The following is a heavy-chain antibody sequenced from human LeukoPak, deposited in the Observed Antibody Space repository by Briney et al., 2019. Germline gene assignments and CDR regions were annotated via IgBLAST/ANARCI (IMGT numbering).Heavy chain of an antibody. V-gene: IGHV4-59*11. J-gene: IGHJ4*02. Sequence: SETLSLTCTVSGGSISSHYWSWIRQPPGKGLEWIGYIYYSGSTNYNPSLKSRVTISVDTSKNQFSLKLSSATAADTAVYYCARGVQFTIFGVAPPWFDYWGQGTLVTVSS. D-gene: IGHD3-3*01. CDR1: GGSISSHY. CDR2: IYYSGST. CDR3: ARGVQFTIFGVAPPWFDY.